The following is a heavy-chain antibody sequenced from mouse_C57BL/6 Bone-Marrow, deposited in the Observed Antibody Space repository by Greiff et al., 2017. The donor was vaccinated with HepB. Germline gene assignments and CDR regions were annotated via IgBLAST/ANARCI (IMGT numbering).Heavy chain of an antibody. CDR2: IYPGGGYT. CDR1: GYTFTNYW. J-gene: IGHJ4*01. Sequence: QVQLQQSEAELVRPGTSVKMSCKASGYTFTNYWIGWAKQRPGHGLEWIGDIYPGGGYTNYNEKFKGKATLTADKSSSTAYMQFSSLTSEDSAIYYCARHDGLFYAMDYWGQGTSVTVSS. CDR3: ARHDGLFYAMDY. D-gene: IGHD2-3*01. V-gene: IGHV1-63*01.